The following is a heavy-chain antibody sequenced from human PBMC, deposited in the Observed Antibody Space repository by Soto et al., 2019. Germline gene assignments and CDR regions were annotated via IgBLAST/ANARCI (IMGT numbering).Heavy chain of an antibody. CDR2: IYHSGST. CDR1: SGSITSSDW. CDR3: AGGAVAGTSPAY. Sequence: QVQLQESGPGLVKPSGTLSLTCAVSSGSITSSDWWSWVRQPPGKGLEWIGEIYHSGSTNYNPSLKSRVTISVDKSKNVFSLKLSSVTAADTAMYYCAGGAVAGTSPAYWGQGTLVTVSS. J-gene: IGHJ4*02. D-gene: IGHD6-19*01. V-gene: IGHV4-4*02.